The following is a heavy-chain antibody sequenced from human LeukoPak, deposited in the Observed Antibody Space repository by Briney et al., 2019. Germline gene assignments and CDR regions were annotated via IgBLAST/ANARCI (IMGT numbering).Heavy chain of an antibody. CDR3: ARDRTRSYSYSYMDG. CDR2: INPNSGDT. CDR1: EYTFTRYY. V-gene: IGHV1-2*02. D-gene: IGHD1-14*01. J-gene: IGHJ6*03. Sequence: GASVKVSCKTSEYTFTRYYMHWVRQAPGQGLEWMGWINPNSGDTNYAQKFQGRVTMTRDTSISTAYMELSRLSTADTAVYYCARDRTRSYSYSYMDGWGKGTAVTTSS.